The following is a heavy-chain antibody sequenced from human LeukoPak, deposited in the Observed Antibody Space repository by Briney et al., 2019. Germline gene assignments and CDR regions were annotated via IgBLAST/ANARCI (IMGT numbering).Heavy chain of an antibody. V-gene: IGHV4-38-2*02. J-gene: IGHJ6*03. Sequence: PSETLSLTCTVSGYSISSGYYWAWIRQPPGKGLEWIGNIYHSGSTYYNPSLKSRVTISVDTSKNQLSLKLSSVTAADTAVYYRARAPYYYGSGTYTYMDVWGKGTTVTVSS. CDR2: IYHSGST. CDR1: GYSISSGYY. D-gene: IGHD3-10*01. CDR3: ARAPYYYGSGTYTYMDV.